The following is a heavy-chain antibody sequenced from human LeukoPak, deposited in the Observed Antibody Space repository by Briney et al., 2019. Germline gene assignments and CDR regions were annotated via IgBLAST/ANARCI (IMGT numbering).Heavy chain of an antibody. CDR3: ASFKRGYDFWSGYQFDY. CDR1: GGSISSYY. J-gene: IGHJ4*02. Sequence: PSETLSLTCTGSGGSISSYYWSWIRQPPGKGLEWIGYIYYSGSTNYNPSLKSRVTISVDTSKNQFSLKLSSVTAADTAVYYCASFKRGYDFWSGYQFDYWGQGTLVTVSS. CDR2: IYYSGST. D-gene: IGHD3-3*01. V-gene: IGHV4-59*01.